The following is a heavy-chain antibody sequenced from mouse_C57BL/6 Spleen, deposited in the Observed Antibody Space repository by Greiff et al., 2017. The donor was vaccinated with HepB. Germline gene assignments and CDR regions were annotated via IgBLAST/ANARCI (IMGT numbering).Heavy chain of an antibody. J-gene: IGHJ3*01. D-gene: IGHD4-1*01. CDR3: AREGLGGGFAY. Sequence: LVEPGASVKISCKASGYAFSSYWMNWVKQRPGKGLEWIGQIYPGDGDTNYNGKFKGKATLTADKSSSTAYMQLSSLTSEDSAVYFCAREGLGGGFAYWGQGTLVTVSA. CDR2: IYPGDGDT. CDR1: GYAFSSYW. V-gene: IGHV1-80*01.